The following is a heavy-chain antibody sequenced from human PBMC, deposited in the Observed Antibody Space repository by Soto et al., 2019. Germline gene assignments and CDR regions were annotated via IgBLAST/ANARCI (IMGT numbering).Heavy chain of an antibody. Sequence: SQPLSLTCAISGDSVSSNSAAWNWIRQSPSRGLEWLGRTYYRSKWYNDYAVSVKSRITINPDTSKNQFSLQLNSVTPEDTAVYYCARDRIVVVPAAPGYYYYGMDVWGQGITVTV. V-gene: IGHV6-1*01. CDR2: TYYRSKWYN. J-gene: IGHJ6*02. CDR3: ARDRIVVVPAAPGYYYYGMDV. D-gene: IGHD2-2*01. CDR1: GDSVSSNSAA.